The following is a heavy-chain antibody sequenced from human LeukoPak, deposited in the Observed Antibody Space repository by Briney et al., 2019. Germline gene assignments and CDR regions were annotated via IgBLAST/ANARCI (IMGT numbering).Heavy chain of an antibody. V-gene: IGHV4-59*11. CDR1: GGSIGGHY. D-gene: IGHD3-22*01. Sequence: PSETLSLTCSVSGGSIGGHYWNWIRQPPGKGLEWIGYIYYSGSTNYNPSLKSRVTISVDTSKNQFSLKLSSVTAADTAVYYCARETRSYYDSSGFRLWGRGTLVTVSS. J-gene: IGHJ2*01. CDR2: IYYSGST. CDR3: ARETRSYYDSSGFRL.